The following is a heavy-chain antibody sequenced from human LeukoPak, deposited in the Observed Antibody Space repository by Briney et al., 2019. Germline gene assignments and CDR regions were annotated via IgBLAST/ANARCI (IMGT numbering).Heavy chain of an antibody. Sequence: PGGSLRFSCAASGFTFSDYYMSWIRKAPGKGLEGVSYISSSGSTIYYADSVKGRFTISRDNAKNSLYLQMNSLRAEDTAVYYCARVGAAGTVPPNYWGQGTLVTVSS. V-gene: IGHV3-11*01. D-gene: IGHD6-13*01. CDR3: ARVGAAGTVPPNY. J-gene: IGHJ4*02. CDR1: GFTFSDYY. CDR2: ISSSGSTI.